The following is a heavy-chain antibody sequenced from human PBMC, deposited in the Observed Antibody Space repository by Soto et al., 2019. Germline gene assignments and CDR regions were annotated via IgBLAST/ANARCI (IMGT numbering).Heavy chain of an antibody. J-gene: IGHJ5*02. CDR1: GGTFSSYA. CDR3: ARGGITIFGVVHWFDP. Sequence: QVQLVQSGAEVKKPGSSVKVSCKASGGTFSSYAISWVRQAPGQGLEWMGGIIPIFGTANYAQKFQGRVTITADEATSTAYMELSRLSSEDTDVYYCARGGITIFGVVHWFDPWGQGTLVTVSS. CDR2: IIPIFGTA. V-gene: IGHV1-69*12. D-gene: IGHD3-3*01.